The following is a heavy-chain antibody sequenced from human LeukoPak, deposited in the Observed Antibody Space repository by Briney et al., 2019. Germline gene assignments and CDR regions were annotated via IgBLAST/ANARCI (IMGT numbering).Heavy chain of an antibody. V-gene: IGHV4-4*07. CDR3: AREVAAAGTRWFDP. CDR2: IYTSGST. Sequence: SETLSLTCTVSGGSISSYYWSWVRQPAGKGLEWIGRIYTSGSTNYSPSLKSRVTMSVDTSKNQFSLTLSSVTAADTAVYYCAREVAAAGTRWFDPWGQGTLVTGSS. CDR1: GGSISSYY. J-gene: IGHJ5*02. D-gene: IGHD6-13*01.